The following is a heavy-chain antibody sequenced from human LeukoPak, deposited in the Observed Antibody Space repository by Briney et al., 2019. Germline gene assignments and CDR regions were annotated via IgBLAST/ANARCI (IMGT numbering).Heavy chain of an antibody. D-gene: IGHD3-10*01. CDR2: IYYSGST. V-gene: IGHV4-59*01. J-gene: IGHJ4*02. Sequence: PSETLSLTCTVSGGSISSYYWSWIRQPPGKGLEWIGYIYYSGSTNYNPSLKSRVTISVDTSKNQFSLKLSSVTAADTAVYYCARSPMGGIGVDYWGQGTLVTVSS. CDR1: GGSISSYY. CDR3: ARSPMGGIGVDY.